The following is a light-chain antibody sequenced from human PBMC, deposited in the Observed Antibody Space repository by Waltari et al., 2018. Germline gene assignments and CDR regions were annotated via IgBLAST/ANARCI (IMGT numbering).Light chain of an antibody. V-gene: IGLV2-11*01. CDR3: CSYAGSYNLV. CDR1: SSDVGGSNY. J-gene: IGLJ2*01. CDR2: DVS. Sequence: QSALTQPRSVSGSPGQSVPISCTGTSSDVGGSNYVSWYPQHPGKAPKFMIYDVSERPSGVPDRFSGSKSGNTASLTISGLQAEDEVDYYCCSYAGSYNLVFGGGTKLTVL.